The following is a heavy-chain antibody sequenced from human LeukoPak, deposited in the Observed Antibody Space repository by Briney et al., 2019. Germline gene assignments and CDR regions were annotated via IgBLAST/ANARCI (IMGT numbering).Heavy chain of an antibody. D-gene: IGHD1-26*01. V-gene: IGHV3-23*01. CDR1: GFTFSSYA. Sequence: PGGSLRLSCAASGFTFSSYAMSWVRQAPGKGLEWVSGISGSGGSTYYADSVKGRFTISRDKSKNTLYLQMNSLRAEDTAVHYCAKGVVGATGTYYFDYWGQGTLVTVSS. CDR3: AKGVVGATGTYYFDY. J-gene: IGHJ4*02. CDR2: ISGSGGST.